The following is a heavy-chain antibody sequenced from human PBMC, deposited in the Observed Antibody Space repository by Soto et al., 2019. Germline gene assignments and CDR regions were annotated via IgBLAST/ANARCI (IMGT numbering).Heavy chain of an antibody. CDR3: ARVGYCSGGSCYDVDY. D-gene: IGHD2-15*01. J-gene: IGHJ4*02. Sequence: QVRLVESGGGVVQPGRSLRLSCAASGFTFSNYGMHWVRQAPGKGLEWVAVIWYDGSNKYYADSVKGRFTISRDNSKNTLYLQMNSLRAEDTAVSYCARVGYCSGGSCYDVDYWGQGTLVTVSS. CDR2: IWYDGSNK. CDR1: GFTFSNYG. V-gene: IGHV3-33*01.